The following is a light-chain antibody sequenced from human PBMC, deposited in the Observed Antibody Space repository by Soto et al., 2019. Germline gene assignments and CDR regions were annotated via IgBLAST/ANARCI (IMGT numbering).Light chain of an antibody. CDR3: CSKGSSSTYV. Sequence: QSALTQPASVSGSPGQSITISCTGTRSDVGSSNTVSWYQHNPGQAPRLIIYHRTERPSGISDPFSGSKSGNTASLTISGLQADDEADYYCCSKGSSSTYVLGTGTKLTVL. CDR1: RSDVGSSNT. J-gene: IGLJ1*01. CDR2: HRT. V-gene: IGLV2-23*01.